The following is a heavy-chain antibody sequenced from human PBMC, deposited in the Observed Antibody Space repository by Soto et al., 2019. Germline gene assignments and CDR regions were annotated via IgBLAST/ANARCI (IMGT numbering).Heavy chain of an antibody. CDR1: GGSISSGGYY. CDR2: IYYSGST. V-gene: IGHV4-31*03. Sequence: SETLSLTCTVSGGSISSGGYYWSWIRQHPGKGLEWIGYIYYSGSTYYNPSLKSRVTISVDTSKNQFPLKLSSVTAADTAVYYCARGDLREGRTIFGVAYYYYYGMDVWGQGTTVTVSS. J-gene: IGHJ6*02. D-gene: IGHD3-3*01. CDR3: ARGDLREGRTIFGVAYYYYYGMDV.